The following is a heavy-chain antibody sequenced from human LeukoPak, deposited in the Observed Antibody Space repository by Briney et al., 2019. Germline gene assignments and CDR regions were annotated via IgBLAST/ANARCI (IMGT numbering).Heavy chain of an antibody. CDR3: ARGLRWDSGNDWGPEH. J-gene: IGHJ4*02. Sequence: SETLSLTCSVSGDTMNGYYWIWIRQTAGKGLEWIGRLFTGGNAECNPSLKSRVTMSVETSKSQFSLKLTSVTAADTAIYYCARGLRWDSGNDWGPEHWGQGVLVTVSS. V-gene: IGHV4-4*07. CDR2: LFTGGNA. D-gene: IGHD5-12*01. CDR1: GDTMNGYY.